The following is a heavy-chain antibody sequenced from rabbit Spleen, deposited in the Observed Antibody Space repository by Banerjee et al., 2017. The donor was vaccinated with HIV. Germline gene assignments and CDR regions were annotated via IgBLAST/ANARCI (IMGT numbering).Heavy chain of an antibody. Sequence: QEQLKESGGGLVQPGGSLKLSCKVSGFSFSSSDYMCWVRQAPGKGLEWISCIAGSSSGFTYSASWAKGRFTISKTSSTTVTLQMTSLTAADTATYFCARDTSSSFSSYGMDLWGPGTLVTVS. CDR1: GFSFSSSDY. V-gene: IGHV1S45*01. CDR3: ARDTSSSFSSYGMDL. J-gene: IGHJ6*01. D-gene: IGHD1-1*01. CDR2: IAGSSSGFT.